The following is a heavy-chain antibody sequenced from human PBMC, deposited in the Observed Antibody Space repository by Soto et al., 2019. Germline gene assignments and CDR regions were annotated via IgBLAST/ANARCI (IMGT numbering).Heavy chain of an antibody. J-gene: IGHJ4*02. D-gene: IGHD3-10*01. Sequence: EVQLLESGGVLVQPGGSLRLSCAASGFTFTTRAMSWVRQAPGKGLQWVSGISASGGTTYYADSVKGRLTISRDNSKNMLYLLITSLRDDDTEVYYCSTGTQNFDYWGRGTRVTVSS. V-gene: IGHV3-23*01. CDR3: STGTQNFDY. CDR1: GFTFTTRA. CDR2: ISASGGTT.